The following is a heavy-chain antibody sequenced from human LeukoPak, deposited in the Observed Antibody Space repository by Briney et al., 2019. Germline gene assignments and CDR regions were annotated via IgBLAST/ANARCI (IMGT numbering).Heavy chain of an antibody. Sequence: GGSLRLSCAASGFTFSNYYMSWVRQAPGKGLEWVSAINGGGGSTYYADSVKGRFTISRDNAKNTLYLQMSSLRAEDTAVYFCVRDGDDFNFDYWGQGSLVTVSS. CDR2: INGGGGST. V-gene: IGHV3-23*01. CDR1: GFTFSNYY. D-gene: IGHD5-24*01. CDR3: VRDGDDFNFDY. J-gene: IGHJ4*02.